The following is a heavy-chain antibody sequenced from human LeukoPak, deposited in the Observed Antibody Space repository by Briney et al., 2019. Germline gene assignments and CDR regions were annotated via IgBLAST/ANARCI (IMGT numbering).Heavy chain of an antibody. CDR3: ARRHSGSYGY. V-gene: IGHV4-34*01. J-gene: IGHJ4*02. D-gene: IGHD3-10*01. Sequence: SETLSLTCAVYGGSFSSYYWSWIRQPPGKGLEWIGEINHSGSTNYNPSLKSRVTISVDTSKNQFSLKLSSVTAADTAVYYCARRHSGSYGYWGQGTLVTVSS. CDR2: INHSGST. CDR1: GGSFSSYY.